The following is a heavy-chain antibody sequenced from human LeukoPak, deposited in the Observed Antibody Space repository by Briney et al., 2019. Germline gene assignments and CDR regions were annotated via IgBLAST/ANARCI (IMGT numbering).Heavy chain of an antibody. CDR2: ISGSGNTM. D-gene: IGHD1-14*01. V-gene: IGHV3-48*03. CDR3: AGDRPGTTYGFAH. CDR1: GFIFSDYE. J-gene: IGHJ5*02. Sequence: GGSLRLSCVASGFIFSDYEMNWVRQAPGKGLEYISYISGSGNTMNYADSVKGRFIISRDNAKNSLHLQMNSLRVEDMAFYYCAGDRPGTTYGFAHWGQGTLVSVSS.